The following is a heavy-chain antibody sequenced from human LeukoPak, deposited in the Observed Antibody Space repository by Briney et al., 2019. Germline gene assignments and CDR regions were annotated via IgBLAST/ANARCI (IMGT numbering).Heavy chain of an antibody. V-gene: IGHV1-18*01. CDR3: ARDSGWYYDSSGYYGRPPITGDFDY. D-gene: IGHD3-22*01. Sequence: ASVKVSCKASGYTFTSYGISWVRQAPGQGLEWMGWISAYNGNTNYAQKLQGRVTMTTDTSTSTAYMELRSLRSDDTAVYYCARDSGWYYDSSGYYGRPPITGDFDYWGQGTLVTVSS. CDR2: ISAYNGNT. CDR1: GYTFTSYG. J-gene: IGHJ4*02.